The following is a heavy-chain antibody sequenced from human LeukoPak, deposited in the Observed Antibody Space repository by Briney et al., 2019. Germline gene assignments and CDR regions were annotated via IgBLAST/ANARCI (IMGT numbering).Heavy chain of an antibody. V-gene: IGHV3-74*01. J-gene: IGHJ4*02. CDR2: INSDGIST. Sequence: GGSLRLSCAASGFTFSSYWMHWVRQAPGKGLVWVSRINSDGISTSYPDSVKGRFTISRDNAKNTLYLQMNSLRAEDTAVYYCARGCGLHLSPAPSYYDSRCRYFDAWGQGTLVTVSS. CDR3: ARGCGLHLSPAPSYYDSRCRYFDA. D-gene: IGHD3-22*01. CDR1: GFTFSSYW.